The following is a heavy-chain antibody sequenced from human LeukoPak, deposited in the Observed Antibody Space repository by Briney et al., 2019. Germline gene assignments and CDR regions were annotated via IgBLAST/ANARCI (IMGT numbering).Heavy chain of an antibody. CDR2: IYSDGST. J-gene: IGHJ3*02. V-gene: IGHV3-66*02. CDR1: GFTVSTNY. Sequence: GGSLRLSCAASGFTVSTNYMNWVRQAPGKGLEWVSIIYSDGSTYYADSVKGRFTLSRDNSRNTLYLQMNGLRADDTAVYYCATIDYYDSSGYVDVFDIWGQGTMVTVSS. CDR3: ATIDYYDSSGYVDVFDI. D-gene: IGHD3-22*01.